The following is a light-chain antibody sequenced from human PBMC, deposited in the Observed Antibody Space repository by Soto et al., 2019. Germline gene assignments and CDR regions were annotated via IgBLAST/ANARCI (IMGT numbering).Light chain of an antibody. CDR2: GAS. J-gene: IGKJ2*01. CDR1: QSVSSN. V-gene: IGKV3-15*01. Sequence: EIVMTQSPATLSVSPGERATLSCRASQSVSSNLAWYQQKPGQAPRLLIYGASTRATGIPARFSGSASGTEFTLTISTLQSEDFAVYYCQQYNNWPPENTFGQGTKLLIK. CDR3: QQYNNWPPENT.